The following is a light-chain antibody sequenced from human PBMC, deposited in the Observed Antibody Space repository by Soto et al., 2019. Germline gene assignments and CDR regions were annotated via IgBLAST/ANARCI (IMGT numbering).Light chain of an antibody. CDR1: SGDVGSYSP. J-gene: IGLJ1*01. Sequence: QSALTQPASVSGSPGQSITISCSGTSGDVGSYSPVSWYQQLTVKAPKLIIYEVTKRPSGVSNRFSGSKSGNTASLTIYGIQDEDEADYFCCSYAGGDTFFILGTGTKVTVL. V-gene: IGLV2-23*02. CDR2: EVT. CDR3: CSYAGGDTFFI.